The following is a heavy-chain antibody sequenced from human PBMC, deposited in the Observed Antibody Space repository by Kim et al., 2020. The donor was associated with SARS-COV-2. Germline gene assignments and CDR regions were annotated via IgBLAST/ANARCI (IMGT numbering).Heavy chain of an antibody. J-gene: IGHJ3*02. CDR1: GFTFSSYG. V-gene: IGHV3-33*01. CDR3: AREAVLLWFGELFRVRFDAFDI. D-gene: IGHD3-10*01. Sequence: GGSLRLSCAASGFTFSSYGMHWVRQAPGKGLEWVAVIWYDGSNKYYADSVKGRFTISRDNSKNTLYLQMNSLRAEDTAVYYCAREAVLLWFGELFRVRFDAFDIWGQGTMVTVSS. CDR2: IWYDGSNK.